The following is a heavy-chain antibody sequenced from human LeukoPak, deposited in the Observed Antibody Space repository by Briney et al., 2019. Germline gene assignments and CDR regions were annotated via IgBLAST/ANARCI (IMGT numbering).Heavy chain of an antibody. D-gene: IGHD3-3*01. Sequence: ASVKVSCKASGYTFTSYDINGGRQATGQRLEWMGRMNPNSGNTDFAQNFQGRVTMTRDTSISTAYMELSSLRSEGTAVYYCARVPGDDFWSGFRSDGFDIWGQGTMVTVSS. CDR2: MNPNSGNT. J-gene: IGHJ3*02. CDR1: GYTFTSYD. CDR3: ARVPGDDFWSGFRSDGFDI. V-gene: IGHV1-8*01.